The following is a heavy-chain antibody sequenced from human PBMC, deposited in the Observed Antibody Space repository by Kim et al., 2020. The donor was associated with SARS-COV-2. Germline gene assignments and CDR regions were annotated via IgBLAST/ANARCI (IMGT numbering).Heavy chain of an antibody. CDR2: IYYSGST. J-gene: IGHJ3*02. D-gene: IGHD3-10*01. CDR1: GGSISSYY. V-gene: IGHV4-59*08. Sequence: SETLSLTCTVSGGSISSYYWSWIRQPPGKGLEWIGYIYYSGSTNYNPSLKSRVTISVDTSKNQFSLKLSSVTAADTAVYYCARHYYGSDPRNAFDIWGQGTMVTVSS. CDR3: ARHYYGSDPRNAFDI.